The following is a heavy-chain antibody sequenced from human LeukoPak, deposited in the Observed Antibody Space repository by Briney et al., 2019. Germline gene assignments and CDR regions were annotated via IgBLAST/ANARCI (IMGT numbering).Heavy chain of an antibody. D-gene: IGHD6-6*01. CDR2: IYPGDSDT. J-gene: IGHJ3*02. CDR1: GYRFTSYW. CDR3: ARSQLVRVPDAFDI. Sequence: GESLKISCKGSGYRFTSYWIGWVRQMPGKGLEWMGIIYPGDSDTRYSASFQGQVTISADKSISTAYLQWSSLKASDTAMYYCARSQLVRVPDAFDIWGQGTMVTVSS. V-gene: IGHV5-51*01.